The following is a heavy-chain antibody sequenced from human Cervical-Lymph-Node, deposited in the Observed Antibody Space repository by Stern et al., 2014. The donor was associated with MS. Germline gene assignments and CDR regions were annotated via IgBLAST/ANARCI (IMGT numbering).Heavy chain of an antibody. V-gene: IGHV1-46*01. J-gene: IGHJ5*02. Sequence: QVQLVESGAEVTKPGASVKISCMASGYTFTDNYIHWVRQAPGEGLEWLGMINPSGGATKYAQQFQGRVTMTRDKSTSTVYMDLSSLISGDTAVYYCARDNWKDNWFDPWGQGTLVTVSS. CDR3: ARDNWKDNWFDP. CDR1: GYTFTDNY. D-gene: IGHD1-20*01. CDR2: INPSGGAT.